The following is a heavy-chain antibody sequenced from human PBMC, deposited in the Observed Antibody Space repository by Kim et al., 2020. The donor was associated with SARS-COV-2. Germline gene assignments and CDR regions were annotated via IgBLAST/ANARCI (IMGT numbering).Heavy chain of an antibody. CDR2: IVVGTDNT. V-gene: IGHV1-58*02. Sequence: SVKVSCKASGFTFISSAIQWVRQARGQRLEWIGWIVVGTDNTNYAQKFQERVTITRDMSTSTAYMELSSLRSEDTAVYYCAARSRDGYNYWYFDLWGRGTLVTVSS. D-gene: IGHD5-12*01. J-gene: IGHJ2*01. CDR3: AARSRDGYNYWYFDL. CDR1: GFTFISSA.